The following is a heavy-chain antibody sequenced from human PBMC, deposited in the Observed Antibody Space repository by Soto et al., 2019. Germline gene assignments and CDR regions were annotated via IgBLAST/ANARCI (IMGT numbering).Heavy chain of an antibody. J-gene: IGHJ4*02. CDR2: ISAYNGNT. CDR3: ARTPPRSSGCYNDYFDY. D-gene: IGHD6-19*01. Sequence: QVQPVQSGAEVKKPGASVKVSCKASGYTFTSYGISWVRQAPGQGLEWMGWISAYNGNTNYSQKLQGRVTMTTDTSTSTAYMELRSLRSDDTAVYYCARTPPRSSGCYNDYFDYWGQGTLVTVSA. V-gene: IGHV1-18*01. CDR1: GYTFTSYG.